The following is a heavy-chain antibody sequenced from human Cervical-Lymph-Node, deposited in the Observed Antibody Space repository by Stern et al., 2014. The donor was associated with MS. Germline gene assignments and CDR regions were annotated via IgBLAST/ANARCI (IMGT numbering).Heavy chain of an antibody. CDR1: GSTFSTSW. V-gene: IGHV3-7*01. D-gene: IGHD6-19*01. J-gene: IGHJ5*01. CDR3: TRFLQSGWSDLFDS. CDR2: IKRDGSET. Sequence: EVQLVESGGGLVQPGGSQRLSCVASGSTFSTSWMSWVRQAPGKGLEWVANIKRDGSETYYLDSVKGRFTISRDNAKSSLYLGMNSLRAEDTAVYYCTRFLQSGWSDLFDSWGRGTLVTVSS.